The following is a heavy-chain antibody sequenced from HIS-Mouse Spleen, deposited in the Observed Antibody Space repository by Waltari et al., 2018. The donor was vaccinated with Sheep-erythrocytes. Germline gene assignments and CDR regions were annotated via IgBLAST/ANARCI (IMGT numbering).Heavy chain of an antibody. CDR1: GFTFSSYS. D-gene: IGHD1-1*01. V-gene: IGHV3-21*01. CDR2: ISSSSSYI. CDR3: ARDTGTDAFDI. Sequence: EVQLVESGGGLVKPGGSLRLSCAASGFTFSSYSMNWVHQAPGKGLEWVSSISSSSSYIYYADSVKGRFTISRDNAKNSLYLQMNSLRAEDTAVYYCARDTGTDAFDIWGQGTMVTVSS. J-gene: IGHJ3*02.